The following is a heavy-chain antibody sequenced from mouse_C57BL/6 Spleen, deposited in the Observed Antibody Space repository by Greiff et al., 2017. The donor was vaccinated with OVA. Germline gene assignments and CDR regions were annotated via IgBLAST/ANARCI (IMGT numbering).Heavy chain of an antibody. CDR2: IDPSDSYT. CDR3: ARKGDYDLYFDY. CDR1: GYTFTSYW. J-gene: IGHJ2*01. V-gene: IGHV1-69*01. D-gene: IGHD2-4*01. Sequence: QVQLQQPGAELVMPGASVKLSCKASGYTFTSYWMRWVKQRPGQGLEWIGEIDPSDSYTNYNQKFKGKSTLTADKYSSTAYMQISSLTSEDSAVYYCARKGDYDLYFDYWGQGTTLTVSS.